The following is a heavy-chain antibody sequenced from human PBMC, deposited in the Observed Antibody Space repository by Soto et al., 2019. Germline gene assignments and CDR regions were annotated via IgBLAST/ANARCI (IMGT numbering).Heavy chain of an antibody. Sequence: QVQLVQSGAEVKKPGASVKVSCKASGYTFTSYYTHWVRQAPGQGLEWMGIINPSGGSTSYAQKFQGRVTMTRDTSTSTVYMELSSLRSEDTAVYYCARGANSRQCLVRAPADYWGQGTLVTVSS. CDR3: ARGANSRQCLVRAPADY. CDR2: INPSGGST. CDR1: GYTFTSYY. V-gene: IGHV1-46*01. D-gene: IGHD6-19*01. J-gene: IGHJ4*02.